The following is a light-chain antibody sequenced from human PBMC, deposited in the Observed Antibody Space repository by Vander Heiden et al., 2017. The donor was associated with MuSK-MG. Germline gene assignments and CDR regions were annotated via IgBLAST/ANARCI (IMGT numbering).Light chain of an antibody. CDR2: WAS. V-gene: IGKV4-1*01. CDR3: QQYYSTLVT. J-gene: IGKJ4*01. Sequence: TLMTQSPDSLAVSLGERATINCKSSQSVLYSSNNKNYLAWYQQKPGQPPKLLIYWASTRESGVPDRFSGSGSGTDFTLTISSLQAEDVAVYYCQQYYSTLVTFGGGTKVEIK. CDR1: QSVLYSSNNKNY.